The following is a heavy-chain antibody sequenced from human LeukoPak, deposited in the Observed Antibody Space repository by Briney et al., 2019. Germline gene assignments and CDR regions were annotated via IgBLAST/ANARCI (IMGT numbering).Heavy chain of an antibody. Sequence: GGSLRLSCAASGFTFSSYWMSWARQAPGKGLEWVVNIKQDGSEKYYVDSVKGRFTISRDNAKNSLYLQMNSLRAEDTAVYYCARDYWTYYYDSSGPAYWGQGTLVTVSS. D-gene: IGHD3-22*01. V-gene: IGHV3-7*01. CDR1: GFTFSSYW. CDR2: IKQDGSEK. J-gene: IGHJ4*02. CDR3: ARDYWTYYYDSSGPAY.